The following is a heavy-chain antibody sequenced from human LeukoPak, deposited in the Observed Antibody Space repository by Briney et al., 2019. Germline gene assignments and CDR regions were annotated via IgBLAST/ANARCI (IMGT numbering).Heavy chain of an antibody. CDR3: ARGFHNDSSGYYYFY. D-gene: IGHD3-22*01. Sequence: ASVKVSCKASGGTFSSYAISWVRQAPGQGLEWMGGIIPLFGTANYAQKFQGRLTITTDESTSTAYMELSSLRSEDTAVYYCARGFHNDSSGYYYFYWGQGTLVTVSS. V-gene: IGHV1-69*05. CDR2: IIPLFGTA. CDR1: GGTFSSYA. J-gene: IGHJ4*02.